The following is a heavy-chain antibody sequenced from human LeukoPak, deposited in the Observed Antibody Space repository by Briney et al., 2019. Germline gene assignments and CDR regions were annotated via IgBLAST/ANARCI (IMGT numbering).Heavy chain of an antibody. Sequence: SETLSLTCTVSGGSIISYYWSWIRQPPGKGLEWIGYIYYSGSTNYNPSLKSRVTISVDTSKNQFSLKLSSVTAADTAVYYCARGGGMGHYYYYMDVWGKGTTVTISS. J-gene: IGHJ6*03. CDR3: ARGGGMGHYYYYMDV. V-gene: IGHV4-59*01. CDR2: IYYSGST. D-gene: IGHD5-24*01. CDR1: GGSIISYY.